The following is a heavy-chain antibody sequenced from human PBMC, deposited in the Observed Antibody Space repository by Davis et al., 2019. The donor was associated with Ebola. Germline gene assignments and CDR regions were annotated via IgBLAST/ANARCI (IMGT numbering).Heavy chain of an antibody. CDR1: GLTFSSYW. CDR3: AREGYGYNYVCDY. Sequence: GGSLRLSCAASGLTFSSYWMSWVRQAPGKGLEWVANIRQDGSEKFCVDSVEGRFTISRDNTKNSLYLQMNSLRDEDTAVYYCAREGYGYNYVCDYWGQGTLVTVSS. J-gene: IGHJ4*02. V-gene: IGHV3-7*01. CDR2: IRQDGSEK. D-gene: IGHD5-24*01.